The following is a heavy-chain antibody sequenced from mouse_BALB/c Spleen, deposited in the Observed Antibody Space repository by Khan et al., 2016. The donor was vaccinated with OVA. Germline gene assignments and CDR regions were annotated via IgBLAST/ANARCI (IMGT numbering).Heavy chain of an antibody. V-gene: IGHV6-3*01. Sequence: EVQLQESGGGLVQPGGSMKFSCVASGFNFSNYWMNWVRQSPEQGLEWVAEISSKSDDYVTHYAVSVKGTLTISRADSKSSVYLQMNNSGDEGAGIYCSWILLWGQGTTLTVSS. CDR1: GFNFSNYW. CDR3: WILL. D-gene: IGHD6-1*01. J-gene: IGHJ2*01. CDR2: ISSKSDDYVT.